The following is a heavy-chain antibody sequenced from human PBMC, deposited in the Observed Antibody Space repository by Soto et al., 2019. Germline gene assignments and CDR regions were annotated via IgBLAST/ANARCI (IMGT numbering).Heavy chain of an antibody. J-gene: IGHJ5*02. CDR1: GFIFENFG. CDR3: ATNQCVEFVPLATVDWFDL. D-gene: IGHD2-21*01. CDR2: ISGSGFKK. V-gene: IGHV3-23*01. Sequence: EVVLLESGGGLEQPGGSLRLSCGASGFIFENFGMSWVRQAPGKGLEWISSISGSGFKKYYADSVKGRFTISRDNSKSTVYMEFINLSAEDTAVYHCATNQCVEFVPLATVDWFDLWGQGSAVTVSS.